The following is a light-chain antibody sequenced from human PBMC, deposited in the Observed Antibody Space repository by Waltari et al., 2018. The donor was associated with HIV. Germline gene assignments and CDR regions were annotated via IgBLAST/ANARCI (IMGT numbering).Light chain of an antibody. J-gene: IGKJ4*01. CDR2: DAS. V-gene: IGKV3-11*01. CDR3: QQRTNWPLI. CDR1: QSVTTY. Sequence: EIVLTQSPATLPLFPGERATLSCRASQSVTTYLAWYQQKPGLAPRLLIFDASKRATGVPARFSGSGSGTDFTLTISSLEPEDFAVYWCQQRTNWPLIFGGGTKVELK.